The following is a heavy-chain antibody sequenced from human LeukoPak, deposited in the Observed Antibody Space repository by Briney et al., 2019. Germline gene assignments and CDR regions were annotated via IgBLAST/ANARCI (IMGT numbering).Heavy chain of an antibody. CDR2: IYYSGST. D-gene: IGHD2-2*01. J-gene: IGHJ5*02. V-gene: IGHV4-59*01. Sequence: SETLSLTCTVSGGSISSYYWSWIRQPPGKGLEWIGYIYYSGSTNYNPSLKSRVTISVDTSKNQFSLKLSSVTAADTAVYYCARARVVPAATGWFDPWGPGTLVTVSS. CDR3: ARARVVPAATGWFDP. CDR1: GGSISSYY.